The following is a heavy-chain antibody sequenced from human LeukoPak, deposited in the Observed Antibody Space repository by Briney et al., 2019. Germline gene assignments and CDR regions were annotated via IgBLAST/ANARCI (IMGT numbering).Heavy chain of an antibody. V-gene: IGHV3-7*01. CDR3: ARDDSGSYWIPDQ. CDR1: GFPFSTYG. D-gene: IGHD3-10*01. J-gene: IGHJ4*02. CDR2: IKQDGSEK. Sequence: PGRSLRLSCAASGFPFSTYGMHWVRQAPGRGLEWVANIKQDGSEKYYVDSVKGRFTISRDNAKNSLYLQMNSLRAEDTAMYYCARDDSGSYWIPDQWGQGTLVTVSS.